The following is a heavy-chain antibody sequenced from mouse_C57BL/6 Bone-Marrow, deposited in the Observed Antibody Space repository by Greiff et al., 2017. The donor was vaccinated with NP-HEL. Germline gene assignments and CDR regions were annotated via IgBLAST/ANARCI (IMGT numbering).Heavy chain of an antibody. Sequence: QVQLQQSGAELVRPGTSVKMSCKASGYTFTNYWIGWAKQRPGHGLAWIGDIYPGGGYTNYNEKFKGKATLTADKSSSTAYMQFSSLTSEDSAIYYCVYYGNYYAMDYWGQGTSVTVSS. V-gene: IGHV1-63*01. J-gene: IGHJ4*01. D-gene: IGHD2-1*01. CDR3: VYYGNYYAMDY. CDR1: GYTFTNYW. CDR2: IYPGGGYT.